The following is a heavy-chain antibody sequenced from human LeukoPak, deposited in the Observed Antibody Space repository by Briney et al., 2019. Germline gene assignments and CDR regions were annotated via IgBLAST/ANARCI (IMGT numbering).Heavy chain of an antibody. J-gene: IGHJ4*02. CDR3: ARDPQSHYYDSSGYLDY. CDR2: ISYDGSNK. V-gene: IGHV3-30*04. D-gene: IGHD3-22*01. Sequence: GGSLRLSCAASGFTFSSYAMHWVRQAPGKGLEWVAVISYDGSNKYYADSVKGRFTISRDNSKNTLYLQMNSLRAEDTAVYYCARDPQSHYYDSSGYLDYWGQGTLVTVSS. CDR1: GFTFSSYA.